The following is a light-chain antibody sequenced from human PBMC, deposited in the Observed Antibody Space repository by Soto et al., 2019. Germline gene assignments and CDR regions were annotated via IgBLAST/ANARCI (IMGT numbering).Light chain of an antibody. CDR3: SSYAGSNNLV. CDR2: EVS. CDR1: SSDVGGYNY. Sequence: QSVLTQPPSASGSPGQSVTISCTGTSSDVGGYNYVSRYQQHPGKAPKLMIYEVSKRPSGVPDRFSGSKSGNTASLTVSGLQAEDAADYYCSSYAGSNNLVFGGGTKLTVL. J-gene: IGLJ2*01. V-gene: IGLV2-8*01.